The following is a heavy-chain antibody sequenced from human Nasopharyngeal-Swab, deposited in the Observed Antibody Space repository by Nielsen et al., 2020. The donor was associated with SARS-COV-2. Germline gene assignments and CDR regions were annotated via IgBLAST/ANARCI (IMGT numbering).Heavy chain of an antibody. Sequence: GSSLRLSCTTSGFTSGAYALSWVRQAPGKGLDWVALIRSKAYGGITDYAEPVKGRFTISRDDSTNTVYLQLNSLKTEDTAVYYCTRHQGRRFFDYGGQGTLVTVSS. CDR2: IRSKAYGGIT. J-gene: IGHJ4*02. CDR1: GFTSGAYA. V-gene: IGHV3-49*04. CDR3: TRHQGRRFFDY.